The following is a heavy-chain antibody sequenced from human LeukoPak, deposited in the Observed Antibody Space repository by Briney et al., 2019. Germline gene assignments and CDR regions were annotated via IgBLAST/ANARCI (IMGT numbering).Heavy chain of an antibody. CDR1: GGSISSYY. CDR3: AREYCSGRSCYWYYMDV. J-gene: IGHJ6*03. CDR2: IYYSGST. V-gene: IGHV4-59*01. D-gene: IGHD2-15*01. Sequence: SETLSLTCTVSGGSISSYYWSWIRQPPGKGLEWIGYIYYSGSTNYNPSLKSRVTISVDTSKNQFSLKLNSVTAADTAVYYCAREYCSGRSCYWYYMDVWGKGTTVTVSS.